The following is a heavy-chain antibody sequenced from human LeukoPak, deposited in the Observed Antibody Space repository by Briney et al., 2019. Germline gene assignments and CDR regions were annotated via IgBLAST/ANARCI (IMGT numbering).Heavy chain of an antibody. Sequence: SETLSLTCTVSGASVSSSGYYWSWIRQPPGKGLEWIGYIYHSGSTNCNPSLKSRVTISVDTSKNQFSLKLTSVTAADTAVYYCGRETIAATGTSVFFDYWGQGTLVTVSS. J-gene: IGHJ4*02. D-gene: IGHD6-13*01. V-gene: IGHV4-61*08. CDR2: IYHSGST. CDR3: GRETIAATGTSVFFDY. CDR1: GASVSSSGYY.